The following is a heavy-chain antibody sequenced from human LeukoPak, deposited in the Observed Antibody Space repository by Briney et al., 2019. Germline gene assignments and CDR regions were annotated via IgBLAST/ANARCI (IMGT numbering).Heavy chain of an antibody. CDR3: ARAVAAAGDWFDP. Sequence: SETLSLTCTVSGGSISSSSYYWGWIRQPPGKGLEWIGSIYYSGSTYYNPSLKSRVTISVDTSKNQFSLKLSSVTAADTAVYYCARAVAAAGDWFDPWGQGTLVTVSS. J-gene: IGHJ5*02. CDR1: GGSISSSSYY. V-gene: IGHV4-39*07. CDR2: IYYSGST. D-gene: IGHD6-13*01.